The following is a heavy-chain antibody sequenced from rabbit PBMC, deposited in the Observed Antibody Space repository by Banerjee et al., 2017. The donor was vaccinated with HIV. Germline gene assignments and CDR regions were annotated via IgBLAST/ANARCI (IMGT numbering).Heavy chain of an antibody. D-gene: IGHD8-1*01. CDR1: GIGFSSSYH. V-gene: IGHV1S40*01. J-gene: IGHJ4*01. Sequence: QSLEESGGDLVKPGASLTLTCKASGIGFSSSYHMCWVRQAPGKGLEWIACIYNGDGSTYYASWAKGRFTISKTSSTTVTLQMTSLTAADTATYFCARRTDGNYYRHFNLWGPGTLVTVS. CDR3: ARRTDGNYYRHFNL. CDR2: IYNGDGST.